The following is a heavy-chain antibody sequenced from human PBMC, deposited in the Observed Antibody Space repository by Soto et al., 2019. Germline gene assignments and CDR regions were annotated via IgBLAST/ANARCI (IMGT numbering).Heavy chain of an antibody. D-gene: IGHD3-22*01. CDR2: ISSSSSYI. J-gene: IGHJ3*02. CDR1: GFTFSSYA. V-gene: IGHV3-21*01. Sequence: PGGSLRLSCAASGFTFSSYAMNWVRQAPGEGLEWVSSISSSSSYIYYADSVKGRFTISRDNAKNSLYLQMNSLRAEDTAVYYCARDGYYYDKPLLIWGQGTMVTVSS. CDR3: ARDGYYYDKPLLI.